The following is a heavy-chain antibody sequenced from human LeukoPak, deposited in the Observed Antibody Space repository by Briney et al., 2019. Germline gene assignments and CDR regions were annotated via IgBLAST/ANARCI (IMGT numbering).Heavy chain of an antibody. CDR2: IWYDGSNK. J-gene: IGHJ4*02. V-gene: IGHV3-33*01. CDR3: ARSRRYDFWSGDYFDY. D-gene: IGHD3-3*01. CDR1: GFTFSSYG. Sequence: GGSLRLSCAASGFTFSSYGMPWVRQAPGKGLEWVAVIWYDGSNKYYADSVKGRFTISRDNSKNTLYLQMNSLRAEDTAVYYCARSRRYDFWSGDYFDYWGQGTLVTVSS.